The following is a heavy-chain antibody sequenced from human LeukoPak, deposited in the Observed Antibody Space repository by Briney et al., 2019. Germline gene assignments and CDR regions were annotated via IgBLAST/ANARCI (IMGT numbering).Heavy chain of an antibody. J-gene: IGHJ4*02. CDR2: INHSGST. V-gene: IGHV4-34*01. CDR3: ARRRFLRGPDVVNPFDY. D-gene: IGHD3-3*01. CDR1: GGSFSGYY. Sequence: PSETLSLTCAVYGGSFSGYYWSWIRQPPGKGLEWIGEINHSGSTNYNPSLKSRVTISVDTSKNQFSLKLSSVTAADTAVYYCARRRFLRGPDVVNPFDYWGQGTLVTVSS.